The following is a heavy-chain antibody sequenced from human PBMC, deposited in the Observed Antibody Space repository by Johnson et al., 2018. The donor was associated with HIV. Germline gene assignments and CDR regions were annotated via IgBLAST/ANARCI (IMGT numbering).Heavy chain of an antibody. CDR1: GFTFSSYA. CDR3: ARDALLRFLEWFI. V-gene: IGHV3-30-3*01. CDR2: ISYDGSNK. D-gene: IGHD3-3*01. Sequence: QVQLVESGGGVVQPGRSLRLSCAASGFTFSSYAMHWVRQAPGKGLEWVAVISYDGSNKYYADSVRGRFTISRDNSKSALFLQMNSLRAEDTAVYYCARDALLRFLEWFIWGQGTMVTVSS. J-gene: IGHJ3*02.